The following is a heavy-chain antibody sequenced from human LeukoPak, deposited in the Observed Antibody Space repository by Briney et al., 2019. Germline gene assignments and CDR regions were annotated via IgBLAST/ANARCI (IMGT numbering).Heavy chain of an antibody. J-gene: IGHJ4*02. D-gene: IGHD3-22*01. V-gene: IGHV3-23*01. Sequence: PGGSLRLSCAASGFTFSSYAMSWVRQAPGKGLEWVSAISGSGGSTYYADSMKGRFTISRDNSKNTLYLQMNSLRAEDTAVYYCAKVLTMIVVVSDYWGQGTLVTVSS. CDR3: AKVLTMIVVVSDY. CDR1: GFTFSSYA. CDR2: ISGSGGST.